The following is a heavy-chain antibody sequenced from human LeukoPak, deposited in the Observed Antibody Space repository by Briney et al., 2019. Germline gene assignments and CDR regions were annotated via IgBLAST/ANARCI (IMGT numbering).Heavy chain of an antibody. J-gene: IGHJ2*01. CDR3: VRHDYDTSWGLDWFFDL. CDR2: IYYNGRT. V-gene: IGHV4-59*08. D-gene: IGHD2-2*01. Sequence: SETLSLTCTVSSDSIRSYYWSWIRQSPGKGLEWIAYIYYNGRTDSNPSLKSRVTISLDMSKNQLSLKLNSVTAADTAVYYCVRHDYDTSWGLDWFFDLWGRGTLVIVSS. CDR1: SDSIRSYY.